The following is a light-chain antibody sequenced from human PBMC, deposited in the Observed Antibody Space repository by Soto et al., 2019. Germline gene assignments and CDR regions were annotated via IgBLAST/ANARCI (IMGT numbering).Light chain of an antibody. J-gene: IGLJ2*01. Sequence: QSALTQPPSVSGSPGQSVTISCTGTSSDIGRYNRVSWYQQPPGAAPKLIIYEVNNRPSGVPDRFSGSKSGNTASLSITGLQAEDESDYFCSSYTTSSTVVFGGGTKVTVL. V-gene: IGLV2-18*02. CDR3: SSYTTSSTVV. CDR2: EVN. CDR1: SSDIGRYNR.